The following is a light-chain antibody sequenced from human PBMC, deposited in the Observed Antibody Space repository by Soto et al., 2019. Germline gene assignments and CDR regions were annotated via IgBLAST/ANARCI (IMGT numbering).Light chain of an antibody. CDR2: RNN. J-gene: IGLJ2*01. CDR3: AAWDDSLSAL. CDR1: SSNIGSNY. Sequence: QSVLTQPPSASGTPGQRVTISFSGSSSNIGSNYVYWYQQLPGTAPKLLIYRNNQRPSGVPDRFSGSKSGTSASLAISGLRSEDEADYYCAAWDDSLSALFGGGTQLTVL. V-gene: IGLV1-47*01.